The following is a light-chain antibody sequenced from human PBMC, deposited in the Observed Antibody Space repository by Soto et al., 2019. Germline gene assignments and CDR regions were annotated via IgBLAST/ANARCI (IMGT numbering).Light chain of an antibody. J-gene: IGLJ1*01. CDR2: DVT. V-gene: IGLV2-14*03. CDR3: SSYTTSNTRQIV. CDR1: SSDIAGYNY. Sequence: QSVVTQPPSVSGSPAQSITISCTATSSDIAGYNYVSWYQHHPGKAPKLIIYDVTNRPSGVSNPFSGSKSGNTASLTISGLQPEDEADYYCSSYTTSNTRQIVFGTGTKVTVL.